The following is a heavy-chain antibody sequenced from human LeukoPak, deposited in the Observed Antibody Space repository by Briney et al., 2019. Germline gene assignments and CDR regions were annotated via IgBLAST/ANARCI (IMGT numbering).Heavy chain of an antibody. CDR1: GFTFSSYA. CDR2: IRGSGDRT. J-gene: IGHJ6*03. CDR3: AKDSKIVGATFRSYHYMDV. V-gene: IGHV3-23*01. Sequence: GGTLRLSCAASGFTFSSYAMSWVRQAPGKGLEWVSAIRGSGDRTHYADSVKGRFTISRDNSKNTLYLQMNSLRAEDTAVYYCAKDSKIVGATFRSYHYMDVWGKGTAVTVSS. D-gene: IGHD1-26*01.